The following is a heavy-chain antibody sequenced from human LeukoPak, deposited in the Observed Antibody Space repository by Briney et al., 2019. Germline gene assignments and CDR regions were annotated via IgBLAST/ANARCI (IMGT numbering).Heavy chain of an antibody. CDR3: ARDVPAYYYDSSGYTDAFDI. J-gene: IGHJ3*02. V-gene: IGHV3-33*01. CDR2: IWYDGSNK. D-gene: IGHD3-22*01. Sequence: GGSLRLSCAASGFTFSSYGMHWVRQAPGKGLEWVAVIWYDGSNKYYADSVKGRFTIPRDNSKNTLYLQMNSLRAEDTAVYYCARDVPAYYYDSSGYTDAFDIWGQGTMVTVSS. CDR1: GFTFSSYG.